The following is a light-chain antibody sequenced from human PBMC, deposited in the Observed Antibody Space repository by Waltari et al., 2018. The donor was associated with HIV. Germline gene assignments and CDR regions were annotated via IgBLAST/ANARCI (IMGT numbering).Light chain of an antibody. CDR1: SSNIGTGSD. CDR3: QSYDSRLSGSV. Sequence: QSALTQPPSVPGAPGQRVTISCTGTSSNIGTGSDVPWYQQLPGTAPNLPIYGDRERPSGVPDRFSGSKSGTSSSLAITGLQAEDEADYYCQSYDSRLSGSVFGGGTKVTVL. J-gene: IGLJ3*02. V-gene: IGLV1-40*01. CDR2: GDR.